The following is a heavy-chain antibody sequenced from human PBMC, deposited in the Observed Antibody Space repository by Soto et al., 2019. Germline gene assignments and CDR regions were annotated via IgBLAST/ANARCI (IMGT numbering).Heavy chain of an antibody. Sequence: GGSLRLSCAASGFTFSDYYMSWIRQAPGKGLEWVSYISSSGSTIYYADSVKGRFTISRDNAKNSLYLQMNSLRAEDTAVYYCAREGSGTPSPYYYYGMDVWGQGTTVTVSS. J-gene: IGHJ6*02. V-gene: IGHV3-11*01. CDR3: AREGSGTPSPYYYYGMDV. CDR1: GFTFSDYY. D-gene: IGHD3-10*01. CDR2: ISSSGSTI.